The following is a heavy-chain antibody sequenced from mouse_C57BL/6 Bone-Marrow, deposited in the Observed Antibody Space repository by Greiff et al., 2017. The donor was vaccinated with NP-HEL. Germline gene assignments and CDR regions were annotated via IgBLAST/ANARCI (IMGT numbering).Heavy chain of an antibody. Sequence: EVKLVESGPELVKPGASVKISCKASGYSFTDYNMNWVKQSNGKSLEWIGVINPNYGTTSYNQKFKGKATLTVDQSSSTAYMQLNSLTSEDSAVYYCARGRTYWDSFAYWGQGTLVTVSA. CDR1: GYSFTDYN. D-gene: IGHD4-1*01. CDR3: ARGRTYWDSFAY. CDR2: INPNYGTT. V-gene: IGHV1-39*01. J-gene: IGHJ3*01.